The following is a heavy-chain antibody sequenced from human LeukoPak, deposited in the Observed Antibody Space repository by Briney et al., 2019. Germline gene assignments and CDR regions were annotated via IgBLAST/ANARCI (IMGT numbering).Heavy chain of an antibody. J-gene: IGHJ4*02. V-gene: IGHV4-30-4*01. CDR3: ARVRGGDKPFDY. CDR2: IYYSGST. Sequence: SQTLSLTCTVSGGSISSGDYYWSWIRQPPGKGPEWIGYIYYSGSTYYNPSLKSRVTIPVDTSKNQFSLKLSSVTAADTAVYYCARVRGGDKPFDYWGQGTLVTVSS. D-gene: IGHD2-21*02. CDR1: GGSISSGDYY.